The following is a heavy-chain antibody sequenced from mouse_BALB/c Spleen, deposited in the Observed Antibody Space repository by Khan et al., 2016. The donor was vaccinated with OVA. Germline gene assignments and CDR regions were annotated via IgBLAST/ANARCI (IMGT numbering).Heavy chain of an antibody. CDR3: ARDKGYGYDWYFDV. J-gene: IGHJ1*01. D-gene: IGHD1-2*01. CDR1: GISITTGNYR. CDR2: IYYSGTI. Sequence: EVKLLESGPGLVKSSQTVSLTCTVTGISITTGNYRWGWIRQFPGNNLEWIGYIYYSGTITYNPSLTSRTTITRDTSKNQFFLEMNSLTAEDTATYYCARDKGYGYDWYFDVWGAGTTVTVSS. V-gene: IGHV3-5*02.